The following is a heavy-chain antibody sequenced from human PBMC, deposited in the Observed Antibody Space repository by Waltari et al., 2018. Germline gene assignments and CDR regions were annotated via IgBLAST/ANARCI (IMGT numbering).Heavy chain of an antibody. CDR3: ARLKQPAFY. CDR1: GHSIISDYY. CDR2: IYHSGNT. J-gene: IGHJ4*02. V-gene: IGHV4-38-2*02. D-gene: IGHD5-18*01. Sequence: QVQLQESGPGLVKPSETLSLSCTVSGHSIISDYYWGWIRQPPGKGLEWIGTIYHSGNTYYNSSLRSRVTISVDTSKNQFSLKLCSVTAADTTDYYCARLKQPAFYWGQGTLVTVSS.